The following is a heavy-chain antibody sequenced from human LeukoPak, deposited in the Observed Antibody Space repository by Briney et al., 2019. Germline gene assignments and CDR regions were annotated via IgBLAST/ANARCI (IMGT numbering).Heavy chain of an antibody. Sequence: PSETLSLTCTVSGDSISSRSYYWGWIRQPPGKVLGWIGSIYYSGSTYFNPSLKSRVLISVETSKNQFLLQLRSVTAADTAVYYCARQTVVTAPYFDYWGQGTQVTVSS. CDR2: IYYSGST. V-gene: IGHV4-39*01. CDR3: ARQTVVTAPYFDY. J-gene: IGHJ4*02. D-gene: IGHD2-21*02. CDR1: GDSISSRSYY.